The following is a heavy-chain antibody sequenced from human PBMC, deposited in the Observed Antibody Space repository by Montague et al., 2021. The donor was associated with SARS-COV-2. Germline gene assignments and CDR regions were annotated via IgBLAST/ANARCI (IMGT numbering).Heavy chain of an antibody. Sequence: TLSLTCTVSGGSISSGSYYWSWIRQPAGKGLEWIGRIYTSGSTNYNPSLKSRVTISVDTSKNQFSLKLSSVTAADTAVYYCARDDIVLQGVTKGMDVWGQGTTVTVSS. J-gene: IGHJ6*02. V-gene: IGHV4-61*02. CDR3: ARDDIVLQGVTKGMDV. CDR2: IYTSGST. D-gene: IGHD2-15*01. CDR1: GGSISSGSYY.